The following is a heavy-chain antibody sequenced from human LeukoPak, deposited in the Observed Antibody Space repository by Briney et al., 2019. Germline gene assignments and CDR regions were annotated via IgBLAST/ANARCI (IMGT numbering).Heavy chain of an antibody. CDR3: ARLSWAAGYYYYYMDV. CDR2: MNPNSGNT. V-gene: IGHV1-8*02. CDR1: GYTFTGYY. D-gene: IGHD3-10*01. J-gene: IGHJ6*03. Sequence: ASVKVSCKASGYTFTGYYMHWVRQATGQGLEWMGWMNPNSGNTGYAQKFQGRVTMTRNTSISTAYMELGSLRSEDTAVYYCARLSWAAGYYYYYMDVWGKGTTVTISS.